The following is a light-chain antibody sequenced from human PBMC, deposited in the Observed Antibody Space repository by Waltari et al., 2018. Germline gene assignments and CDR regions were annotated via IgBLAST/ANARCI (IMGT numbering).Light chain of an antibody. Sequence: QSVLTQPPSTSGTPGQTVTISCSGSTSNIGTNTVTWYQQFPGTAPKVLVFANYHRPSAVPDRFTASKSGTSASLVISGLQSEDEGDYFCATWDDSLVGRVFGGGTKLTVL. V-gene: IGLV1-44*01. CDR2: ANY. CDR3: ATWDDSLVGRV. J-gene: IGLJ2*01. CDR1: TSNIGTNT.